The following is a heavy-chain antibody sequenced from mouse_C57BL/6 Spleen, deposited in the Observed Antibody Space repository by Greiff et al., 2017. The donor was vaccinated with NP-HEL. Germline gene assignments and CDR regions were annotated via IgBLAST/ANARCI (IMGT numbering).Heavy chain of an antibody. CDR3: ARGDDGYSPFAY. V-gene: IGHV5-16*01. D-gene: IGHD2-3*01. CDR2: INYDGSST. Sequence: EVQLVESEGGLVQPGSSMKLSCTASGFTFSDYYMAWVRQVPEKGLEWVANINYDGSSTYYLDSLKSRFIISRDNAKNILYLQMSSLKSEDTATYYCARGDDGYSPFAYWGQGTLVTVSA. CDR1: GFTFSDYY. J-gene: IGHJ3*01.